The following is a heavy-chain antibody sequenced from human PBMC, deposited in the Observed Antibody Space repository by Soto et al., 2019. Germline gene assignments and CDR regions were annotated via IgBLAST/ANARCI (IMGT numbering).Heavy chain of an antibody. CDR3: ARGEMVVVPAPIVRTDV. D-gene: IGHD2-2*01. CDR2: INPNSGGT. Sequence: ASVKVSCKASGYTFTGYYMHWVRQAPGQGLEWMGWINPNSGGTNYAQKFQGWVTMTRDTSISTAYMELSRLRSDDTAVYYCARGEMVVVPAPIVRTDVWGQGPTVTVAS. CDR1: GYTFTGYY. J-gene: IGHJ6*02. V-gene: IGHV1-2*04.